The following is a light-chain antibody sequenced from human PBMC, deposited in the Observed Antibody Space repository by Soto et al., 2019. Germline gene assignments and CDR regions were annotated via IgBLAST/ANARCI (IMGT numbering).Light chain of an antibody. V-gene: IGLV2-18*02. CDR3: NSFTTTRTYV. J-gene: IGLJ1*01. CDR1: STDFVGYNR. CDR2: EVS. Sequence: QSALTQPPSVSGSPGQSVTISCTGTSTDFVGYNRVSWYQQPPGTAPKLMIYEVSKRPSGVPDRFSGSKSGNTASLTISGLLTEDEADYYCNSFTTTRTYVFGTGTKLTVL.